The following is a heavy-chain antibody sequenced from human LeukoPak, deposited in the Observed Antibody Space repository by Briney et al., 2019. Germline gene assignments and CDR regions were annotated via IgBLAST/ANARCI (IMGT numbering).Heavy chain of an antibody. CDR1: GFTFSSYW. D-gene: IGHD3-9*01. CDR2: INSDGSST. V-gene: IGHV3-74*01. J-gene: IGHJ4*02. Sequence: PGGSLRLSCAASGFTFSSYWMHWVRQAPGKGLVWVSRINSDGSSTSYADSGKGRFTISRDNAKNTLYLQMNSLRAEDTAVYYCASPSLYDIFSLDYWGQGTLVTVSS. CDR3: ASPSLYDIFSLDY.